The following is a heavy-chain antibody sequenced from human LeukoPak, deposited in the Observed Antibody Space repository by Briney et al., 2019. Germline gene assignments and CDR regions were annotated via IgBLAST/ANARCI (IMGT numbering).Heavy chain of an antibody. CDR2: IGTAGDT. J-gene: IGHJ2*01. V-gene: IGHV3-13*01. CDR1: GFTFSSYD. D-gene: IGHD2-2*01. CDR3: ARERLGATKLVVNYDFDL. Sequence: GGSLRLSCAASGFTFSSYDMHWVRHAAGKGLEWISTIGTAGDTYYLASVEGRFTISRENAKNSLYLQMSSLRAGDTAMYYCARERLGATKLVVNYDFDLWGRGTLVTVSS.